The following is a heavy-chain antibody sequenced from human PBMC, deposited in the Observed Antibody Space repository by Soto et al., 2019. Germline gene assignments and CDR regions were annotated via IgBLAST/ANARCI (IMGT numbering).Heavy chain of an antibody. J-gene: IGHJ4*02. Sequence: QVQLVQSGAEVKKPGASVKVSCKASGYTFTNYVITWVRQAPGQGLEWMGWIGAYNGNTNYPQSIQGRVTMSADTSTNTAYMEFRSLSSDDTAVYFCARGVTGGLNDYWGQGTVATVSS. V-gene: IGHV1-18*01. CDR2: IGAYNGNT. D-gene: IGHD3-16*01. CDR3: ARGVTGGLNDY. CDR1: GYTFTNYV.